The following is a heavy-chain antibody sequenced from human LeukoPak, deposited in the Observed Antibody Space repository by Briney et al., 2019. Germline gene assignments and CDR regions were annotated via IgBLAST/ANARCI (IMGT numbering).Heavy chain of an antibody. Sequence: SETLSLTCTVSGVSISSSSYYWGWIRQPPGKGLEWIGSIYYSGSTYYNPSLKSLLTISVDTYKNQFSFTLTSVTAADTALYFCVRRSGWTGYFDLWGRGTLVTVSS. CDR3: VRRSGWTGYFDL. CDR2: IYYSGST. J-gene: IGHJ2*01. D-gene: IGHD3/OR15-3a*01. CDR1: GVSISSSSYY. V-gene: IGHV4-39*01.